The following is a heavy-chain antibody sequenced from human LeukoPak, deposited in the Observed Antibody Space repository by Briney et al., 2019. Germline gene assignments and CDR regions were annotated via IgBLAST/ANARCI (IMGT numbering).Heavy chain of an antibody. Sequence: SQTLSLTCAISGDSVSSNSAAWNWIRQSPSRGLEWLGSTYYRSKWYNDYAVSVKSRITINPDTSKNQFSLQLNSVTPEDTAVYYCARAGKTYYYDISGYYYDYYYYYMDVWGKGTTVTVSS. V-gene: IGHV6-1*01. D-gene: IGHD3-22*01. J-gene: IGHJ6*03. CDR3: ARAGKTYYYDISGYYYDYYYYYMDV. CDR1: GDSVSSNSAA. CDR2: TYYRSKWYN.